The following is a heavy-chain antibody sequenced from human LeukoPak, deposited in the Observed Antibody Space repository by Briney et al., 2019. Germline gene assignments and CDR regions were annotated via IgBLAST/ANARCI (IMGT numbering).Heavy chain of an antibody. J-gene: IGHJ5*02. CDR3: ARLAHYDFVTGLFDP. V-gene: IGHV4-39*02. CDR2: VYYSGNT. D-gene: IGHD3-3*01. Sequence: SQTLSLTCTVSGGSISSSNYYWGWIRQPPGKGLEWIGSVYYSGNTYYNPSLKSRVTISVDTSKNHFSLNLNSVTAADTAMYYCARLAHYDFVTGLFDPWAQGTLVTVSS. CDR1: GGSISSSNYY.